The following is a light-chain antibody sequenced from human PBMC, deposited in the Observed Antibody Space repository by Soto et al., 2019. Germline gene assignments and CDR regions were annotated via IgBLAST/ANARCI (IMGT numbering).Light chain of an antibody. CDR2: RNN. V-gene: IGLV1-47*01. J-gene: IGLJ2*01. Sequence: QSVLTQPPSASGTPGQRVTISCSGSSSNIGSNYVYWYQQVPGTAPKLLIYRNNQRPSGVPGRFSGSKSGTSASLAISGLRSEDEADYYCAAWDDSLVVFGGGTKLTVL. CDR3: AAWDDSLVV. CDR1: SSNIGSNY.